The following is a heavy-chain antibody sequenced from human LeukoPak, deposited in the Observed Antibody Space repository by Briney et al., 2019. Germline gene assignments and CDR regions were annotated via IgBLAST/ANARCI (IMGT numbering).Heavy chain of an antibody. D-gene: IGHD6-19*01. Sequence: PSETLSLTCTVSGGSISSYYWSWIRQPPGKGLEWIGYIYYSGSTNYNPSLKSRVTISVDTSKNQFSLKLSSVTAADTAVYYCARDSSGSSWYYYYGMDVWGQGTTVTVSS. J-gene: IGHJ6*02. V-gene: IGHV4-59*01. CDR2: IYYSGST. CDR1: GGSISSYY. CDR3: ARDSSGSSWYYYYGMDV.